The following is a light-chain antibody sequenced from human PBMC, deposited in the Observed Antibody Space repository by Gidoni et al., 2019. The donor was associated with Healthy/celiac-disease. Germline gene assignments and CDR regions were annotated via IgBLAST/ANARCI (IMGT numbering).Light chain of an antibody. CDR3: QQSYSTPFT. Sequence: DIQMTQSPSSLSASVGDRVTITCRASQSISSYLNWYQQKPGKAPKLLIYAASSLQSGVPSRFSGSGSGTDCTLTISSLQPEDFATYYCQQSYSTPFTFGPGTKVDIK. CDR2: AAS. J-gene: IGKJ3*01. CDR1: QSISSY. V-gene: IGKV1-39*01.